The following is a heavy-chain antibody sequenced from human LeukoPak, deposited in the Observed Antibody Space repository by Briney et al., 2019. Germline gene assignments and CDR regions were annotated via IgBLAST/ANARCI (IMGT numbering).Heavy chain of an antibody. CDR1: GFTFSSYS. J-gene: IGHJ3*02. D-gene: IGHD3-9*01. V-gene: IGHV3-21*01. Sequence: GGSLRLSCAASGFTFSSYSMNWVRQAPGKGLEWVSSISSSSSYIYYADSVKGRFTISRDNAKNSLYLQMNSLRAEDTAVYYCARDRFDILTGYFAPSADAFDIWGQGTMVTVSS. CDR3: ARDRFDILTGYFAPSADAFDI. CDR2: ISSSSSYI.